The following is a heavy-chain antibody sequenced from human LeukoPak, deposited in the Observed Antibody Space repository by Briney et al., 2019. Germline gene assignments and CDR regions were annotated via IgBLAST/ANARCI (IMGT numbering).Heavy chain of an antibody. J-gene: IGHJ3*02. V-gene: IGHV1-46*01. CDR1: GYTFTSYY. CDR2: INPSGGST. CDR3: ARYYDSSGYSGWAFDI. D-gene: IGHD3-22*01. Sequence: ASVKVSCKASGYTFTSYYMHWVRQAPGQGLEWMGIINPSGGSTSYAQKFQGRVTMTRDTSTSTVYMELSSLRSEDTAVYYCARYYDSSGYSGWAFDIWGQGTMVTVSS.